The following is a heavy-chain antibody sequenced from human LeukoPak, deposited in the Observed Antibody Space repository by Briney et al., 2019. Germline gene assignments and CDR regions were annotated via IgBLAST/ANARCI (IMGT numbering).Heavy chain of an antibody. J-gene: IGHJ3*02. CDR1: GYSFNTYW. CDR2: IYPGDSDT. Sequence: GESLKISCKGSGYSFNTYWIGWVRQMPGKGLEWMGIIYPGDSDTRYSPSFQGQVTISADKSTSTAYLQWSSLKASDTAMYYCARHKGRGYSVYKDAFDIWGQGTMVTVSS. D-gene: IGHD5-18*01. CDR3: ARHKGRGYSVYKDAFDI. V-gene: IGHV5-51*01.